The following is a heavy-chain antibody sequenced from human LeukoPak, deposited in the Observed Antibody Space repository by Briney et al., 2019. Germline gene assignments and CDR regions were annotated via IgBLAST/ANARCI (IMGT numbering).Heavy chain of an antibody. J-gene: IGHJ6*03. V-gene: IGHV1-8*03. Sequence: ASVKVSCKASGYTFTSYDINWVRQATGQGLEWMGWMNPNSGNTGYAQKFQGRVTITRNTSISTAYMELSSLRSEDTAVYYCARGMILTGYYVYYYYYMDVWGKGTTVTVSS. CDR1: GYTFTSYD. CDR2: MNPNSGNT. CDR3: ARGMILTGYYVYYYYYMDV. D-gene: IGHD3-9*01.